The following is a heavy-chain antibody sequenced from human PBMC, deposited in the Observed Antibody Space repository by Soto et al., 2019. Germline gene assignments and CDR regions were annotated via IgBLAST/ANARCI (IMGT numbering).Heavy chain of an antibody. Sequence: SETLSLTCAVYGGSFSGYYWSWIRQPPGKGLEWIGEINHSGSTNYNPSLKSRVTISVDTSKNQFSLKLSSVTAADTAVYYCARGLGVRGLTPPWGQGTLVTVSS. V-gene: IGHV4-34*01. J-gene: IGHJ5*02. D-gene: IGHD3-10*01. CDR2: INHSGST. CDR3: ARGLGVRGLTPP. CDR1: GGSFSGYY.